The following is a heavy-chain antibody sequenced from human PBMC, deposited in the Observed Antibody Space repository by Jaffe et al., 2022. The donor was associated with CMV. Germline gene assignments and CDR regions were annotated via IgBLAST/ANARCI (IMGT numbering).Heavy chain of an antibody. CDR1: GFTFSSYG. V-gene: IGHV3-33*01. Sequence: QVQLVESGGGVVQPGRSLRLSCAASGFTFSSYGMHWVRQAPGKGLEWVAVIWYDGSNKYYADSVKGRFTISRDNSKNTLYLQMNSLRAEDTAVYYCARDSSSGYFSPHFDYWGQGTLVTVSS. J-gene: IGHJ4*02. CDR2: IWYDGSNK. CDR3: ARDSSSGYFSPHFDY. D-gene: IGHD3-22*01.